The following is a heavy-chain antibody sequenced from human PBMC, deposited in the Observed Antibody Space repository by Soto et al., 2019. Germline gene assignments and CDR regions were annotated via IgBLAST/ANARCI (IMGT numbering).Heavy chain of an antibody. D-gene: IGHD3-22*01. CDR3: AKVGAYYYDSSDLFDY. J-gene: IGHJ4*02. V-gene: IGHV3-23*01. Sequence: GGSLRLSCAASGFTFSSYAMSWVRQAPGKGLEWVSAISGSGGSTYYADSVKGRFTISRDNSKNTLYLQMNSLRAEDTAVYYCAKVGAYYYDSSDLFDYWGQGTLVTVSS. CDR1: GFTFSSYA. CDR2: ISGSGGST.